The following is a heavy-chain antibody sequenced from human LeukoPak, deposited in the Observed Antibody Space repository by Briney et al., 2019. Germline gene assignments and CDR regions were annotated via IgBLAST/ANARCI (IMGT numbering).Heavy chain of an antibody. CDR1: GFTFSSYS. Sequence: GGSLRLSCAASGFTFSSYSMHWVRQAPDRGLEWVTIISYDGSDKYYADSVRGRFTVSRDNSRSTLYLRMNSLRAEDTGIYYCARELADTDAFDVWGQGTMVTVSS. J-gene: IGHJ3*01. CDR2: ISYDGSDK. V-gene: IGHV3-30-3*01. CDR3: ARELADTDAFDV.